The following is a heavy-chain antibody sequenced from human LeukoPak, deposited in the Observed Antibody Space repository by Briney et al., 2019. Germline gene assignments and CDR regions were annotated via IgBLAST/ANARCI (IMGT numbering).Heavy chain of an antibody. CDR2: IYTSGST. J-gene: IGHJ3*02. D-gene: IGHD6-19*01. CDR3: ARVYSSGWRDAFDI. V-gene: IGHV4-4*07. CDR1: GGSISSYY. Sequence: SETLSLTWTVAGGSISSYYWSWIRQPAGKGLEWIGRIYTSGSTNYNPSLKSRVTMSVDTSKNQFSLKLSSVTAADTAVYYCARVYSSGWRDAFDIWGQGTMVTVSS.